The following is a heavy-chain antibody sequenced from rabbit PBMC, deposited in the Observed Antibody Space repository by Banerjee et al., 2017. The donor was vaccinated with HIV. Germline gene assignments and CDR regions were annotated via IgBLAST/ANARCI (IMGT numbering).Heavy chain of an antibody. CDR3: ARDLAGGGYYFNL. V-gene: IGHV1S47*01. CDR2: IATSSGST. D-gene: IGHD8-1*01. CDR1: GFDFSSNA. J-gene: IGHJ4*01. Sequence: VESGGGLVQPGGTLTLTCKASGFDFSSNAMCWVRQAPGKGLEWIACIATSSGSTYYANWVNGRITISSDNAQNTVDLQMNSLTAADTATYFCARDLAGGGYYFNLWGQGTLVTVS.